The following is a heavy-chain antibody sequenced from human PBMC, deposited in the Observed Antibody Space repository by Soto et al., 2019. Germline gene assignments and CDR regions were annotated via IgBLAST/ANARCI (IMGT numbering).Heavy chain of an antibody. CDR1: GGTFSSYA. CDR3: ARGNVGATSTFYMDV. V-gene: IGHV1-69*10. CDR2: IIPIFGIA. J-gene: IGHJ6*03. Sequence: ASVKVSCKASGGTFSSYAISWVRQAPGQGLEWMGGIIPIFGIANYAQKFQGRVTITADKSTSTAYMELSSLRSEDTAVYYCARGNVGATSTFYMDVWGKGTTVTVS. D-gene: IGHD1-26*01.